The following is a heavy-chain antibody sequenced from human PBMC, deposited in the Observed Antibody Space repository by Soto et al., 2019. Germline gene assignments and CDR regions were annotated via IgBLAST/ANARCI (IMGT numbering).Heavy chain of an antibody. CDR3: ASLAEVAAAVYYFDY. D-gene: IGHD6-13*01. Sequence: ASVKVSCKASGYTSTNYGMHWVRQAPGQRLEWMGWINAGSGNTKYSQKFQGRITITRDTSASTVYMELSSLRSEDTAVYYCASLAEVAAAVYYFDYWGQGTLVTVSS. J-gene: IGHJ4*02. CDR2: INAGSGNT. V-gene: IGHV1-3*01. CDR1: GYTSTNYG.